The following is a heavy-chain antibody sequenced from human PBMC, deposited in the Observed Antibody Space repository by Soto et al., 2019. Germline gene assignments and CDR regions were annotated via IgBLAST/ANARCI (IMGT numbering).Heavy chain of an antibody. V-gene: IGHV1-69*13. CDR3: ARVTGDRTFDF. J-gene: IGHJ4*02. CDR1: GGTFSSYA. D-gene: IGHD7-27*01. CDR2: IIPICGTA. Sequence: GASVKVSCKASGGTFSSYAISWVRQAPGQGLEWMGGIIPICGTANYAQKFQGRVTITADGSTSTAYMELSSLRSEDTAVYYCARVTGDRTFDFWGQGTLVTVSS.